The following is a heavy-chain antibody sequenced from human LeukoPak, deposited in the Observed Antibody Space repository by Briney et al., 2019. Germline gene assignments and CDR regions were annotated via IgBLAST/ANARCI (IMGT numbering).Heavy chain of an antibody. J-gene: IGHJ4*02. CDR2: IWNDGSNK. D-gene: IGHD2-2*01. CDR1: GFTFFSYG. CDR3: AGDYCSSTSCLFDF. Sequence: GGSLRLSSAASGFTFFSYGIHWVRQAPGQGLEWVAVIWNDGSNKYYVDSVKGRFTISRDNSKNTLYLQMNSLRTEDTAVYYCAGDYCSSTSCLFDFCCQGTVVTVSS. V-gene: IGHV3-33*01.